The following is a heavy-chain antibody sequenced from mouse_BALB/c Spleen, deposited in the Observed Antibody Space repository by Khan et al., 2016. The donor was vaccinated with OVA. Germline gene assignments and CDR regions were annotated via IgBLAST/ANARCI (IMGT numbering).Heavy chain of an antibody. CDR2: ISYSGVT. CDR1: GYSITSGYA. V-gene: IGHV3-2*02. CDR3: ARGNYDGYDFDY. Sequence: EVQLQESGPGLVKPSQSLSLTCTVTGYSITSGYAWNWIRQFPGNKLEWMGYISYSGVTSYTPSLKSRISITRDTSKNQFFLQLNSVNTEDTATYYWARGNYDGYDFDYWGQGTTLTVSS. J-gene: IGHJ2*01. D-gene: IGHD1-2*01.